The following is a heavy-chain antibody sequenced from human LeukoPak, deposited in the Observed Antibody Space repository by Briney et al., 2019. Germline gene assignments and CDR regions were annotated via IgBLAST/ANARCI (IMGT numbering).Heavy chain of an antibody. V-gene: IGHV1-2*02. J-gene: IGHJ6*03. CDR1: GYTFTGYY. Sequence: GASVKVSCKASGYTFTGYYMHWVRQAPGQGLEWMGWINPNSGGTNYAQKLQGRVTMTTDTSTSTAYMELRSLRSDDTAVYYCARDGGTAMTDGFVEGYYYMDVWGKGTTVTVSS. D-gene: IGHD5-18*01. CDR2: INPNSGGT. CDR3: ARDGGTAMTDGFVEGYYYMDV.